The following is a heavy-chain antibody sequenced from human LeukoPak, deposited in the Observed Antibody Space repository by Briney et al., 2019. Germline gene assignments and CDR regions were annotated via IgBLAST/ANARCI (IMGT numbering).Heavy chain of an antibody. CDR2: TYYRTKWYD. CDR3: ARAGSGSSALLFDS. V-gene: IGHV6-1*01. CDR1: GDSVSSQRAI. D-gene: IGHD6-6*01. Sequence: SQTLSLTCAISGDSVSSQRAIWHWIRQSPSGGLEWLGRTYYRTKWYDDCAAFVKGRITISPDTSQNQFSLHLNSVTPEDTGVYYCARAGSGSSALLFDSWGQGTLVTASS. J-gene: IGHJ4*02.